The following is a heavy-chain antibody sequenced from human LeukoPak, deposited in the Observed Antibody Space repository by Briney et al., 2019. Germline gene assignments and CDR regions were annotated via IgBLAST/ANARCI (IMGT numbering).Heavy chain of an antibody. D-gene: IGHD3-3*01. CDR1: GGSISSHY. J-gene: IGHJ6*03. CDR2: IYYSGST. Sequence: SETLSLTCTVSGGSISSHYCSWIRQPPGKGLEWIGYIYYSGSTNYNPSLKSRVTISVDTSKNQFSLKLSSVTAADTAVYYCARVLEVRPGYYDFWSGYYKDYYYMGVWGKGTTVTVSS. V-gene: IGHV4-59*11. CDR3: ARVLEVRPGYYDFWSGYYKDYYYMGV.